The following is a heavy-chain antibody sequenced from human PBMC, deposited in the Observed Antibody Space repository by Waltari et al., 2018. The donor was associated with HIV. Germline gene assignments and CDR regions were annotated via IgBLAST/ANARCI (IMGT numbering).Heavy chain of an antibody. CDR1: GSSFTSYW. D-gene: IGHD1-26*01. CDR3: ARRLVGADGFEV. J-gene: IGHJ3*01. V-gene: IGHV5-51*03. CDR2: VYPADSDI. Sequence: EVQLVQSGAEMKKPGDSLKISCKASGSSFTSYWIGWVRQMPGRGLEWMGVVYPADSDITYSPSFRGQVTISVDTSISVAYLQWRSLKASDTAIYFCARRLVGADGFEVWGQGTLVTVSS.